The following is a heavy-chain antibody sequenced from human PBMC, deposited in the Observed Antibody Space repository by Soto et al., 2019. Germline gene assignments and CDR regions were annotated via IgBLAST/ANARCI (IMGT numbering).Heavy chain of an antibody. Sequence: QVQLVQAGAEVKKPGSSVKVSCQASGGPFRSYAISWVRQAPGQGLEWMGGILPIVGTANYAQKFQGSVTITADKSASTAYMELSSLRSEDTAVYYCARDGGRDGYHRFGYWGQGTLVTVSS. CDR2: ILPIVGTA. D-gene: IGHD3-10*01. CDR3: ARDGGRDGYHRFGY. CDR1: GGPFRSYA. V-gene: IGHV1-69*06. J-gene: IGHJ4*02.